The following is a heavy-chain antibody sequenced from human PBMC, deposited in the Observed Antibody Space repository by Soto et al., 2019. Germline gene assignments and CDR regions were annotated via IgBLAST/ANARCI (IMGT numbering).Heavy chain of an antibody. CDR1: GFTFSTYA. CDR2: ISASGDRT. V-gene: IGHV3-23*01. D-gene: IGHD1-26*01. Sequence: PGGSLRLSCTASGFTFSTYAMDWVRQAPGKGLESISSISASGDRTYYTDSVKGRFTISRDNSKNLLYLQMNSLRVEDTAVYYCAKIIATTYNYWYGLDVWGQGAAVTVSS. CDR3: AKIIATTYNYWYGLDV. J-gene: IGHJ6*02.